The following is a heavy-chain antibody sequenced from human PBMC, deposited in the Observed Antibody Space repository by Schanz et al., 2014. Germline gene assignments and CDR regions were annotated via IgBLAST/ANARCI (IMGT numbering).Heavy chain of an antibody. D-gene: IGHD3-22*01. CDR2: IHYSGST. V-gene: IGHV4-59*08. J-gene: IGHJ6*02. CDR3: ARLNYDSSGYPYYYGMDV. CDR1: GGSIRNYY. Sequence: QVQLQESGPGLVKPSETLSLTCSVSGGSIRNYYWNWIRQPPGKGVEWIGYIHYSGSTNYNPSLESRVDRSVDTSKNQFPLKLSSVTAADTAVYYCARLNYDSSGYPYYYGMDVWGQGTTVTVSS.